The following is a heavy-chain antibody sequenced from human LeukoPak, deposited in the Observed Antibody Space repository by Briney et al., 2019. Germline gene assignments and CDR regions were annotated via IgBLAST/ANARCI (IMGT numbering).Heavy chain of an antibody. Sequence: PGGSLRLSCAASGFTFSSYAMHWVRQAPGKGLEGVAVISYDGSNKYYADSVKGRFTISRDNSKNTLYLQMNSLRAEDTAVYYCAKDVTQGGYSYGYDYWGQGTLVTVSS. J-gene: IGHJ4*02. CDR1: GFTFSSYA. CDR3: AKDVTQGGYSYGYDY. D-gene: IGHD5-18*01. CDR2: ISYDGSNK. V-gene: IGHV3-30*04.